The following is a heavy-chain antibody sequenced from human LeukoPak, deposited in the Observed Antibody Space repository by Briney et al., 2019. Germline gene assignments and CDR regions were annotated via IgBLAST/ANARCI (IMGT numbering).Heavy chain of an antibody. CDR2: IYSDGNT. J-gene: IGHJ6*02. CDR3: ARVYRLAAAGTPYYYGMDV. Sequence: PGGSLRLSCAASGFTVSNNYINWVRQAPGKGLEWVSIIYSDGNTHYADSVKGRFTISRDNSKNTLYLQMNSLRAEDTALYYCARVYRLAAAGTPYYYGMDVWGQGTTVTVSS. D-gene: IGHD6-13*01. CDR1: GFTVSNNY. V-gene: IGHV3-66*01.